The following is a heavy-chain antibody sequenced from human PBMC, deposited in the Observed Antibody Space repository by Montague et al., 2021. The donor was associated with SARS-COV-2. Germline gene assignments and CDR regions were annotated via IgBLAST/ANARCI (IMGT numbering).Heavy chain of an antibody. V-gene: IGHV3-23*01. Sequence: SLRLSCAASGFSFSFYAMSWVRQAPGKGLEWVSGIRGSGGSTYYADSVKGRFTISRDNSKNTLYLQMNGLRAGDTAVYYCARMDILTAYPDDYWGQGTLVTVSS. CDR1: GFSFSFYA. D-gene: IGHD3-9*01. CDR3: ARMDILTAYPDDY. J-gene: IGHJ4*02. CDR2: IRGSGGST.